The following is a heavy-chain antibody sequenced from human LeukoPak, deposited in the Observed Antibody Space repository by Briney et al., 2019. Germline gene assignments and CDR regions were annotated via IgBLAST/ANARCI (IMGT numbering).Heavy chain of an antibody. J-gene: IGHJ6*03. CDR2: INPNSGGT. CDR3: ARLSSWYSYYYYYYMDV. V-gene: IGHV1-2*02. Sequence: ASVKVSCKASGYTFTSYGISWVRQAPGQGLEWMGWINPNSGGTNYAQKFQGRVTMTRDTSISTAYMELSRLRSGDTAVYYCARLSSWYSYYYYYYMDVWGKGTTVTVSS. CDR1: GYTFTSYG. D-gene: IGHD6-13*01.